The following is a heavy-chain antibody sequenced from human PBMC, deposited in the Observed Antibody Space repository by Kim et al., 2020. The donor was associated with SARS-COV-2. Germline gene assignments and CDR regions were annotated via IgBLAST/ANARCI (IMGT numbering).Heavy chain of an antibody. D-gene: IGHD2-15*01. CDR3: TGVVDFDY. Sequence: GGSLRLSCAASGFTFSSYWMHWVRQAPGKGLVWVSHINSDGSSTTYADSVKGRFTISRDNAKNTLYLQMNSLGAEDTAVYYCTGVVDFDYWGQGTLVTVSS. J-gene: IGHJ4*02. V-gene: IGHV3-74*01. CDR2: INSDGSST. CDR1: GFTFSSYW.